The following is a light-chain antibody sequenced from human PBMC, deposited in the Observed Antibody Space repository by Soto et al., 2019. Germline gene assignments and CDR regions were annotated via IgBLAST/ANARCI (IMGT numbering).Light chain of an antibody. CDR2: DAS. J-gene: IGKJ2*01. V-gene: IGKV3-15*01. Sequence: VLTQSPATLSVSPGERATLSFRASQSISTKLAWYQKKPGQSPRLLIYDASNRATGIPARISGSGSGTDFTLTISSLQSEDFAVYYCQQYINLPTFGQGTRLDI. CDR1: QSISTK. CDR3: QQYINLPT.